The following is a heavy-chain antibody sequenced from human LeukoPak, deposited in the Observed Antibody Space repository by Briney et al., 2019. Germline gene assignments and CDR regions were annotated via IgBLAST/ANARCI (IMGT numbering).Heavy chain of an antibody. Sequence: GGSLRLSCAASGFTFSSYGMHWVRQAPGKGLEWVAFIRYDGSNKYYADSVKGRFTISRDNSKNTLYLQMNSLRAEDTAVYYCAKGQLVGATSYYYYVMDVWGQGTTVTVSS. V-gene: IGHV3-30*02. D-gene: IGHD1-26*01. CDR1: GFTFSSYG. CDR3: AKGQLVGATSYYYYVMDV. CDR2: IRYDGSNK. J-gene: IGHJ6*02.